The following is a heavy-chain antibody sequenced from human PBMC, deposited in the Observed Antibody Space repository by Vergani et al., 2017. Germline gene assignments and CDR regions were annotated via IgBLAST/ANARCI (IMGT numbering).Heavy chain of an antibody. J-gene: IGHJ5*02. CDR3: ARGSGRLAGNLFDP. Sequence: QVQLQESGPGLVKPSETLSLTCTVSGGSISSYYWSWIRQPPGKGLEWIGYIYYSGSTNYNPSLKSRVTISVDTSKNQFSLKLSSVTAADTAVYYCARGSGRLAGNLFDPWGQGTLVTVSS. CDR1: GGSISSYY. CDR2: IYYSGST. V-gene: IGHV4-59*01. D-gene: IGHD3-10*01.